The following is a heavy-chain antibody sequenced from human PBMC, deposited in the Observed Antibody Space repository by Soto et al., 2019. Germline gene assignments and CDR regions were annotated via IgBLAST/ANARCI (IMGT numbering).Heavy chain of an antibody. V-gene: IGHV3-21*01. CDR2: ISSSSSYI. J-gene: IGHJ5*02. Sequence: GGSLRLSCAASGFTFSSYSMNWVRQAPGKGLEWVSSISSSSSYIYYADSVKGRFTISRDNAKNSLYLQMNSLRAEDTAVYYCARDLGRQQRNNWFDPWGQGTLVTVSS. CDR1: GFTFSSYS. CDR3: ARDLGRQQRNNWFDP. D-gene: IGHD6-13*01.